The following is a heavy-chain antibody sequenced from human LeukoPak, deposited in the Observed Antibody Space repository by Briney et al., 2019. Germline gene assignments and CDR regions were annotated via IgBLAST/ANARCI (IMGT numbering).Heavy chain of an antibody. V-gene: IGHV4-59*01. J-gene: IGHJ5*02. Sequence: SETLSLTCTVSGCSISSYYWSWIRQPPGKGLEWMGYIYYSGSTNYNPSLKSRVTISVDTSKNQFSLKLSSVTAADTAVYYCARDGTQDSSGEGWFDPWGQGTLVTVSS. CDR1: GCSISSYY. CDR3: ARDGTQDSSGEGWFDP. CDR2: IYYSGST. D-gene: IGHD6-19*01.